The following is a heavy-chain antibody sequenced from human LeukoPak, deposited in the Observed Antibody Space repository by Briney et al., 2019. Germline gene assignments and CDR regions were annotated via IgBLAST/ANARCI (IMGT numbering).Heavy chain of an antibody. CDR1: GYTFTGYH. V-gene: IGHV1-2*02. D-gene: IGHD6-13*01. Sequence: GASVKVSCKASGYTFTGYHMHWVRQAPGQGLEWMGWINPNSGGTNYAQKFQGRVTMTRDTSISTAYMELSRLRSDDTAVYYCAREYSSSWYWFYWGQGTLVTVSS. CDR2: INPNSGGT. CDR3: AREYSSSWYWFY. J-gene: IGHJ4*02.